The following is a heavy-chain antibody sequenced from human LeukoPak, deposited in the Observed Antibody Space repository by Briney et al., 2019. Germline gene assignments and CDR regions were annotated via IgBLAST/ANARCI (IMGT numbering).Heavy chain of an antibody. D-gene: IGHD1-26*01. CDR2: IYTGGST. Sequence: SETLSLTCAVYGGSFNGYFWTWIRQPAGKGLEWIGRIYTGGSTNYNPSLKSRVTMSVDTSKNQFSLKLNSVTAADTAVYYCARQEGGIVGPYWGQGTLVTVSS. J-gene: IGHJ4*02. V-gene: IGHV4-59*10. CDR3: ARQEGGIVGPY. CDR1: GGSFNGYF.